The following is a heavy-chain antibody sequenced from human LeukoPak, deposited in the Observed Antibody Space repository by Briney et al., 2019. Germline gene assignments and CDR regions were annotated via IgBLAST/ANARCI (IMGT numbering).Heavy chain of an antibody. J-gene: IGHJ5*02. V-gene: IGHV4-39*07. Sequence: SETLSLTCTVSGGSISTSNYYWGWIRQPPGKGLEWIGNIFYSGSTYYSPSLKSRVTISVETSKNQFSLKLESVTAADTAVYYCARGGYYGSGNDFRFDPWGQGTLVTVSS. D-gene: IGHD3-10*01. CDR1: GGSISTSNYY. CDR3: ARGGYYGSGNDFRFDP. CDR2: IFYSGST.